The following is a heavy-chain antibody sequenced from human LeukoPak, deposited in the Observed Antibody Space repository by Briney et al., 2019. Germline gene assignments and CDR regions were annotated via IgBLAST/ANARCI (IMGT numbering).Heavy chain of an antibody. CDR1: GFTFSSYG. CDR3: AKDRGSLGTYFDY. J-gene: IGHJ4*02. D-gene: IGHD1-26*01. Sequence: GGSLRLSCAASGFTFSSYGMHWVRQAPGKGLEWVAVIWYDGSNKYYADSVRGRFTISRDKSKNTLYLQMSSLRAEDTAVYYCAKDRGSLGTYFDYWGQGTLVTVSS. CDR2: IWYDGSNK. V-gene: IGHV3-33*03.